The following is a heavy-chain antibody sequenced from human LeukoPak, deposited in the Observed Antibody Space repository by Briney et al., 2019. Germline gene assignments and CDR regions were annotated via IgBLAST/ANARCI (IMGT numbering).Heavy chain of an antibody. CDR1: GGSISSGSYY. J-gene: IGHJ4*02. Sequence: SETLSLTCTVSGGSISSGSYYWSWIRQPAGKGLEWIGRIYSTGSTNYNPSLKSRVTISVDTSRNQFSLRLSSVTAADTAAYYCARDDYKENEYYFDFWGQGTLVTVSS. V-gene: IGHV4-61*02. CDR3: ARDDYKENEYYFDF. CDR2: IYSTGST. D-gene: IGHD4-11*01.